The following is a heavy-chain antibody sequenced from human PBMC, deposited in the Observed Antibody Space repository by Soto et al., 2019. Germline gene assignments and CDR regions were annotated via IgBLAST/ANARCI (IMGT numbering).Heavy chain of an antibody. J-gene: IGHJ2*01. V-gene: IGHV4-34*01. CDR2: INNGGSS. CDR3: ARGRGDGYNQNWYFDL. Sequence: PSETLSLTCTVSGGSISSGYYWSWIRQPPGKGLEWIGEINNGGSSNYNPSLKSRGSMSVGTSNNQFSLKLTSVTAADTAVYYCARGRGDGYNQNWYFDLWGRGTLVTVSS. CDR1: GGSISSGYY. D-gene: IGHD3-10*01.